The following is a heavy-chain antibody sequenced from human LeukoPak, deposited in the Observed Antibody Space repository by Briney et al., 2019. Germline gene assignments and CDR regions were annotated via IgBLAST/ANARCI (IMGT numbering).Heavy chain of an antibody. J-gene: IGHJ4*02. CDR3: ATITMLRGVTIDY. V-gene: IGHV4-59*08. D-gene: IGHD3-10*01. Sequence: SETLSLTCTVSGDSISTYYWSWIRQPPGKGLEWIGYIYYSGCTNYNPSLKSRVTISVDTSKNQFSLKLSSVTAADTAVYYCATITMLRGVTIDYWGQGTLVTVSA. CDR2: IYYSGCT. CDR1: GDSISTYY.